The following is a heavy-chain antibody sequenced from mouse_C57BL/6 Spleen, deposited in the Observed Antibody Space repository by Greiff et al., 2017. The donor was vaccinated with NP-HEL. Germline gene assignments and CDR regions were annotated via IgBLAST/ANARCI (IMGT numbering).Heavy chain of an antibody. CDR3: ADSSGYPYYYAMDY. J-gene: IGHJ4*01. CDR2: INPNYGTT. V-gene: IGHV1-39*01. D-gene: IGHD3-2*02. CDR1: GYSFTDYN. Sequence: VQLQQSGPELVKPGASVKISCKASGYSFTDYNMNWVKQSNGKSLEWIGVINPNYGTTSYNQKFKGKATLTVDQSSSTAYMQLNSLTSEDSAVYYCADSSGYPYYYAMDYWGQGTSVTVSS.